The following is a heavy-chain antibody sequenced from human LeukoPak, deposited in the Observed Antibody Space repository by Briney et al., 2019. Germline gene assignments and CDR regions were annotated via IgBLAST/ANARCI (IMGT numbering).Heavy chain of an antibody. D-gene: IGHD3-22*01. CDR3: ARGGYYYDSSGYYNFDY. Sequence: PGGSLRLSCAASGFTFDDYGMSWVRQAPGKGLGWVSGINWNGGSTGYADSVKGRFTISRDNAKNSLYLQMNSLRAEDTALYYCARGGYYYDSSGYYNFDYWGQGTLVTVSS. CDR1: GFTFDDYG. J-gene: IGHJ4*02. V-gene: IGHV3-20*04. CDR2: INWNGGST.